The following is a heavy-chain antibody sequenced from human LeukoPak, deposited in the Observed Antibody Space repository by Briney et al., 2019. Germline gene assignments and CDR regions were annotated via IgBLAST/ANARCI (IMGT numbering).Heavy chain of an antibody. CDR3: ARHDPIVGTPDAFDI. J-gene: IGHJ3*02. V-gene: IGHV4-30-2*01. Sequence: SQTLTLTCTVSGGSISSGGYYWSWIRQPPGKGLEWIGYIYHSGSTDYNPSLKSRVTISLDTSKNQFSLKLSSVTAADTAVYYCARHDPIVGTPDAFDIWGQGTMVTVSS. D-gene: IGHD1-26*01. CDR2: IYHSGST. CDR1: GGSISSGGYY.